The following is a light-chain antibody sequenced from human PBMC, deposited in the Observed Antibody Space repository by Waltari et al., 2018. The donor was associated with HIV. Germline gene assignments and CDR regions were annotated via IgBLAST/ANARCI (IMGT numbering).Light chain of an antibody. V-gene: IGLV2-23*02. CDR1: NSDVGWFTL. Sequence: QSALTQPASVSGSPGQSITISCTGPNSDVGWFTLVSWYQHNPGKPPKLIIYEVSKWPSGVSNRFSGSKSGNTASLTISGLQADDEADYYCSSYAPSDSLVFGGGTKLTVL. J-gene: IGLJ3*02. CDR2: EVS. CDR3: SSYAPSDSLV.